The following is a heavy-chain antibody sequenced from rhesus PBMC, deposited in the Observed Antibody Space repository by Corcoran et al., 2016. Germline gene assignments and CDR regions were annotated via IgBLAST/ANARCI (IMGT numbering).Heavy chain of an antibody. Sequence: QVQLQESGPGLVKPSETLSLTCAVSGYSISSNYWSWIRQPPGMGLEWLGCIYGSSGSTSFDPSLKSRVTVYTQTSKNQFSLELSSVTAADTAVYYCARGNTYFGYWGQGVLVTVSS. CDR2: IYGSSGST. CDR3: ARGNTYFGY. CDR1: GYSISSNY. J-gene: IGHJ4*01. V-gene: IGHV4-147*01. D-gene: IGHD1-38*01.